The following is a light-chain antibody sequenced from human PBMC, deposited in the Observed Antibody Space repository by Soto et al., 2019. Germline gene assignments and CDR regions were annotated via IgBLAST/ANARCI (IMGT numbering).Light chain of an antibody. CDR2: KAS. V-gene: IGKV1-5*03. Sequence: DIQMTQSPSTLSASLGDRVTITCRASQSISNWLAWYQQKPGKAPNLLIYKASSLESGVPSRFSGSGSGTEFTLTISSLQPDDFATYYRQQYSTYSRTFGQGTKVEIK. CDR3: QQYSTYSRT. J-gene: IGKJ1*01. CDR1: QSISNW.